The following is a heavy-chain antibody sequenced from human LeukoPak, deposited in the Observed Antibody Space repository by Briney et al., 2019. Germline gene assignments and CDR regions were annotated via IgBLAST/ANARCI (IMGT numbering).Heavy chain of an antibody. CDR2: IYYTGST. Sequence: PSETQSLTCTVSGGSISTYYWSWIRQSPGKGLEWIGYIYYTGSTNYNPSLKSRVTISVDTSKNQFSLKLSSVTAADTAVYYCARDSGLDVWGQGTTVTVSS. V-gene: IGHV4-59*01. D-gene: IGHD3-10*01. CDR3: ARDSGLDV. CDR1: GGSISTYY. J-gene: IGHJ6*02.